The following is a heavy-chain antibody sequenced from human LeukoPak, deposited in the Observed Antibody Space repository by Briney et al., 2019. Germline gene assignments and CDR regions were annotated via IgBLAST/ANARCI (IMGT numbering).Heavy chain of an antibody. D-gene: IGHD1-26*01. CDR3: AKLVRVTNNEDH. CDR2: ISDTGYNT. Sequence: GGSLRLSCAASEFTLTTCFMYWVRQAPGKGLEWVSGISDTGYNTFYADSVKGRFTISRDNSKNTLYLQMNSLRVEDTAVYYCAKLVRVTNNEDHWGQGTLVTVSS. J-gene: IGHJ4*02. V-gene: IGHV3-23*01. CDR1: EFTLTTCF.